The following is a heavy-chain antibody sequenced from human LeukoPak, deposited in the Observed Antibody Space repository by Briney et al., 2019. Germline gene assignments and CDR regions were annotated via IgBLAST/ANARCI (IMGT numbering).Heavy chain of an antibody. CDR1: GFTFSSTW. V-gene: IGHV3-74*01. Sequence: GGSLRLSCAASGFTFSSTWMHWVRQAPGKGLVWVSRITSDGSSTIYADSVKGRFTISRDNAKNTLYLQMNSLRAEDTAVYYCARDWYYAIDLWGRGALVTVSS. D-gene: IGHD2/OR15-2a*01. CDR3: ARDWYYAIDL. CDR2: ITSDGSST. J-gene: IGHJ2*01.